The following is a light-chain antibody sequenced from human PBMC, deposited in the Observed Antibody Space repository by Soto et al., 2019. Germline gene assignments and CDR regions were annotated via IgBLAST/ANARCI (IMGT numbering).Light chain of an antibody. CDR2: TNT. CDR3: QSYDSSLSRYV. Sequence: QSALTQPPSVSGAPGQRVTISCTGGSSNFGAGYDVHWYQQLPGTAPKLLIHTNTNRPSGVPDRFSGSKSDTSASLAITGLQAEDEADYYCQSYDSSLSRYVFGTGTKVTVL. CDR1: SSNFGAGYD. V-gene: IGLV1-40*01. J-gene: IGLJ1*01.